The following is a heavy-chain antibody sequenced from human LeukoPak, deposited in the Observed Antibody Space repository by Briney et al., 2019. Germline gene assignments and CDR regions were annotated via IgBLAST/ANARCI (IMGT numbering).Heavy chain of an antibody. CDR2: IYYSGST. Sequence: PSETLSLTCTVSGGSISSSSYYWGWIRQPPGKGLEWIGSIYYSGSTYYNPSLKSRVTISVDTSKNQFSLKLSSVTAADTAVYYCATQTLAYCGGDCYSNLDYWGQGTLVTVSS. CDR3: ATQTLAYCGGDCYSNLDY. J-gene: IGHJ4*02. D-gene: IGHD2-21*02. V-gene: IGHV4-39*01. CDR1: GGSISSSSYY.